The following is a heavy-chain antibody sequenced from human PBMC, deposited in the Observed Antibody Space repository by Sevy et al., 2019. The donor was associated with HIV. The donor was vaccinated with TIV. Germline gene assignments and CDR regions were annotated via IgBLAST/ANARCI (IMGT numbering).Heavy chain of an antibody. V-gene: IGHV3-33*01. Sequence: GGSLRLSCAASGFTFSKYGMHWVRQAPGKGLEWVALIWYDGSNKYYADSVKGRFTISRDNSKNTLYLQKNRLRAEDKAVDYCVRGAGYYDSSGGNCYYWGQGTLVTVSS. D-gene: IGHD3-22*01. CDR3: VRGAGYYDSSGGNCYY. J-gene: IGHJ4*02. CDR2: IWYDGSNK. CDR1: GFTFSKYG.